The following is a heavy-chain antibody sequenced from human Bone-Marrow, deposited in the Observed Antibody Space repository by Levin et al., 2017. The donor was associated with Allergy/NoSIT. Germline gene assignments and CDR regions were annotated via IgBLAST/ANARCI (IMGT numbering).Heavy chain of an antibody. V-gene: IGHV1-69*08. CDR2: IIPIFDKT. Sequence: SVKVSCKASGGTFTTFTISWLRQAPGQRLEWMGRIIPIFDKTNYAQKFQGRITITADKSTTTAFMELTSLKSDDTAVYYCARDFSSVEGKFYYYTDVWGGGTTVTVSS. J-gene: IGHJ6*03. D-gene: IGHD4-23*01. CDR1: GGTFTTFT. CDR3: ARDFSSVEGKFYYYTDV.